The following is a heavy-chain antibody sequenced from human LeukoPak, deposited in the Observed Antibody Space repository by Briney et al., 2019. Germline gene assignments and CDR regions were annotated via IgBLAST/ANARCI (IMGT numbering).Heavy chain of an antibody. CDR2: IYYSGSA. CDR3: ARQSTIAAARIDP. V-gene: IGHV4-39*01. CDR1: GGSISDINYY. J-gene: IGHJ5*02. D-gene: IGHD6-25*01. Sequence: SDTLSLTCTVSGGSISDINYYWGWIRQPPGRGLEWIANIYYSGSAYYSPSLKSRVTVSIDTSKNQFSLKLNSVTAADTAVYYCARQSTIAAARIDPWGQGTLVTVSS.